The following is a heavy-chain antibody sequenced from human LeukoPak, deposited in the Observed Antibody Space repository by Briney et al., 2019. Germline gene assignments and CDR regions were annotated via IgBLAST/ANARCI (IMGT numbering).Heavy chain of an antibody. D-gene: IGHD5-24*01. CDR3: ARDAVEMATAPIPPYYYYYYYMDV. Sequence: SETLSLTCTVSGGSISSYYWSWIRQPPGKGLEWIGYIYYSGSTNYNPSLKSRVTISVDTSKNQFSLKLSSVTAADTAVYYCARDAVEMATAPIPPYYYYYYYMDVWGKGTTVTISS. J-gene: IGHJ6*03. CDR2: IYYSGST. CDR1: GGSISSYY. V-gene: IGHV4-59*01.